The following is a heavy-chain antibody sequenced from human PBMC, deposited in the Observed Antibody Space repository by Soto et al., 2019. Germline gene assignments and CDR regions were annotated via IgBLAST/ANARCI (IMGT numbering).Heavy chain of an antibody. J-gene: IGHJ6*02. CDR1: GGTFSSYA. CDR3: ARDIRSTVPNYGMDV. Sequence: QVQLVQSGAEVMKPGSSVKVSCKASGGTFSSYAISWVRQAPGQGLEWMGGIIPIFGTANYAQKFQGRVTXXXXXXXXXXXXXXXXXXXXXTAVYYCARDIRSTVPNYGMDVWGQGTTVTVSS. V-gene: IGHV1-69*01. CDR2: IIPIFGTA. D-gene: IGHD3-10*01.